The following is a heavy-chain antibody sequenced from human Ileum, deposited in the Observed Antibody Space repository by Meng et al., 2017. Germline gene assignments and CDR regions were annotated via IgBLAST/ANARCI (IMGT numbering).Heavy chain of an antibody. CDR1: GYTFSDYF. J-gene: IGHJ4*02. Sequence: QVQLVQSGAQVKKPGDSVTVSCKTFGYTFSDYFMYWVRQAPGQGIEWMGWIDPRTGDTRYTQKLQGRVTMTRDTSISTVYMEVTNLRDDDTAVYYCARDLAGLGGYWGQGTLVTVSS. D-gene: IGHD6-19*01. CDR3: ARDLAGLGGY. V-gene: IGHV1-2*02. CDR2: IDPRTGDT.